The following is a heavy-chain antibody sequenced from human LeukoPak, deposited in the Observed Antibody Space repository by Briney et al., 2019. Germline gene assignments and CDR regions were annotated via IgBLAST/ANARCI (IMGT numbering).Heavy chain of an antibody. CDR1: GFAFSCYA. V-gene: IGHV3-23*01. CDR2: INANSGTT. CDR3: AKPVSGGLAVTADWFHP. J-gene: IGHJ5*01. Sequence: PGGSLRLSCAASGFAFSCYAMSWLRQPPGKGLEWVSTINANSGTTSYAASVRGRFTISRDNSKITLYLQVNTLTPDHTATYYFAKPVSGGLAVTADWFHPWGQGTLVTVSS. D-gene: IGHD6-19*01.